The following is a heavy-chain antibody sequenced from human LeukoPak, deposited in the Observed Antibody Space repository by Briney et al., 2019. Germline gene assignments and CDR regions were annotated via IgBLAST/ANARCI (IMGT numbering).Heavy chain of an antibody. Sequence: GGSLRLSCAASGFTFSSYDMHWVRQATGKGLEWVSAIGTAGDTFYPGSVKGRFTISRENAKNSLYLQMNSLRAGYTAVYYCARDYTYPTGGTYYDRFDYWGQGTLVTVSS. CDR3: ARDYTYPTGGTYYDRFDY. J-gene: IGHJ4*02. CDR2: IGTAGDT. D-gene: IGHD2-15*01. CDR1: GFTFSSYD. V-gene: IGHV3-13*01.